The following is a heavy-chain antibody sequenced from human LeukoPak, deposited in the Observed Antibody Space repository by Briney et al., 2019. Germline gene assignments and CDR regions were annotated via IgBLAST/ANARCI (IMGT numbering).Heavy chain of an antibody. CDR1: GFMFSSYW. D-gene: IGHD1-26*01. CDR3: ARDSVVGGTTVGIIDY. V-gene: IGHV3-74*01. Sequence: GGSLRLSCAASGFMFSSYWMHWVRQTPGKGLVWVSRINSDGSSTNYADSVKGRFTISRDNAKNTLYLQMNSLRAEDTAVYYCARDSVVGGTTVGIIDYWGQGTLVTVSS. CDR2: INSDGSST. J-gene: IGHJ4*02.